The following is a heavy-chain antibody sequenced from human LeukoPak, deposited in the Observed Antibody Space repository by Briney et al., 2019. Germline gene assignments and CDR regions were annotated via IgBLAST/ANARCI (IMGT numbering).Heavy chain of an antibody. CDR3: AKDSFSFNGIYDAFDL. Sequence: GGSLRLSCAASGFTFSNYAMTWDRQAPGKGLEWVSTIDGGPGLGNYADSVKGRFTISRDDSKNTLFLYMKSLRAEDTAIYYCAKDSFSFNGIYDAFDLWGQGTMVTVSS. J-gene: IGHJ3*01. V-gene: IGHV3-23*01. CDR1: GFTFSNYA. CDR2: IDGGPGLG. D-gene: IGHD2-8*01.